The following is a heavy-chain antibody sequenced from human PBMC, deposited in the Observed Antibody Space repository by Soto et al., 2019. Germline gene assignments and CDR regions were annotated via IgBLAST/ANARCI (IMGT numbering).Heavy chain of an antibody. CDR3: ARDELNPLPDADFDM. D-gene: IGHD1-7*01. V-gene: IGHV3-11*01. J-gene: IGHJ3*02. CDR1: GFTFSDYY. CDR2: ISSSGSYT. Sequence: QVQLVESGGGLVKPGGSLRLSCAASGFTFSDYYMSWIRQAPGKGLEWVSYISSSGSYTSYADSVMGRFTISRDNAKNSLYLQMNSLRAEDTAVYYCARDELNPLPDADFDMWGQGTMVTVSS.